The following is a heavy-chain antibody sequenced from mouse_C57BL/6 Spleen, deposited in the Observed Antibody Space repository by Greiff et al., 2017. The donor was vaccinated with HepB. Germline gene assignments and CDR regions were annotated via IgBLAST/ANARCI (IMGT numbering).Heavy chain of an antibody. D-gene: IGHD2-5*01. Sequence: QVQLQQPGAELVKPGASVKMSCKASGYTFTSYWITWVKQRPGQGLEWIGDIYPGSGSTNYNEKFKSKATLTVGTSSSTAYMQLSSLTSEDSAVYYCARQAYYSNYDYAMDYWGQGTSVTVSS. J-gene: IGHJ4*01. CDR1: GYTFTSYW. CDR3: ARQAYYSNYDYAMDY. CDR2: IYPGSGST. V-gene: IGHV1-55*01.